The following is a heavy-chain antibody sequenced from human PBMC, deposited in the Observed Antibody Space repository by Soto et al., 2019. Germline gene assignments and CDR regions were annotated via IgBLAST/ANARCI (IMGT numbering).Heavy chain of an antibody. J-gene: IGHJ4*02. D-gene: IGHD3-3*01. CDR2: IYYSGST. Sequence: SETLSLTCTVSGGSISSYYWSWIRQPPGKGLEWIGYIYYSGSTNYNPSLKSRVTISVETSKNQFSLKLSSVTAADTAVYYCARLYYDFWSGYPTQLDYWGQGTLVTVSS. CDR1: GGSISSYY. CDR3: ARLYYDFWSGYPTQLDY. V-gene: IGHV4-59*01.